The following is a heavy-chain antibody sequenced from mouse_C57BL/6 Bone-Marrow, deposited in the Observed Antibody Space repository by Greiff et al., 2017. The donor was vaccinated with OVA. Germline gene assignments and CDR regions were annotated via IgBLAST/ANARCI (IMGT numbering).Heavy chain of an antibody. D-gene: IGHD1-1*01. V-gene: IGHV5-12*01. CDR2: ISNGGGST. J-gene: IGHJ4*01. CDR3: ASLFITTVGQGMDY. Sequence: EVQRVESGGGLVQPGGSLKLSCAASGFTFSDYYMYWVRQTPEKRLEWVAYISNGGGSTYYPDTVKGRFTISRDNAKNTLYLQMSRLKSEDTAMYYCASLFITTVGQGMDYWGQGTSVTVSS. CDR1: GFTFSDYY.